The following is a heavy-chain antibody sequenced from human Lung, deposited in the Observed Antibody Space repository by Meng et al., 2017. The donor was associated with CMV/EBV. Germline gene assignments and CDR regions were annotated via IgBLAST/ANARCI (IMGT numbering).Heavy chain of an antibody. Sequence: VHLRVSGPGLGQPSGTLSLTCAVSGGSISSSNWWSWVRQPPGKGLEWIGEIYHSGSTNYNPSLKSRVTISVDKSKNQFSLKLSSVTAADTAVYYCARVVTALWGYYFDYWGQGTLVTVSS. CDR3: ARVVTALWGYYFDY. D-gene: IGHD2-21*02. V-gene: IGHV4-4*02. CDR1: GGSISSSNW. J-gene: IGHJ4*02. CDR2: IYHSGST.